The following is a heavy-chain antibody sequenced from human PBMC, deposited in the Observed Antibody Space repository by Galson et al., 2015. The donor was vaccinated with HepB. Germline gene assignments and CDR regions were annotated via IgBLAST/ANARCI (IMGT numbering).Heavy chain of an antibody. J-gene: IGHJ4*02. CDR3: ARGSVAGYFDY. CDR1: GFTFSSYG. CDR2: IWFDGSNK. V-gene: IGHV3-30*02. Sequence: SLRLSCAASGFTFSSYGMHWVRQPPGKGLEWVAFIWFDGSNKYYADSVKGRFTVSRDNSKSTLYLQVNSLTAEDTAIFYCARGSVAGYFDYWGQGTLVTVSS.